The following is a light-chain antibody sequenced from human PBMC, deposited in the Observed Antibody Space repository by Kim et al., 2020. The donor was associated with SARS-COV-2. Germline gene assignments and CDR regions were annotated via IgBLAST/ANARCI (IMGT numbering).Light chain of an antibody. J-gene: IGKJ1*01. Sequence: DIQMTQSPSSLYASVGDRVTITCRASQGISNSLAWYQQKPGKVPKVLIYSASALQSGVPSRFSGSGSGTDFTLTISNLQPEDVATYYCQKDNAAAWTFGQGTKVDI. CDR3: QKDNAAAWT. CDR2: SAS. CDR1: QGISNS. V-gene: IGKV1-27*01.